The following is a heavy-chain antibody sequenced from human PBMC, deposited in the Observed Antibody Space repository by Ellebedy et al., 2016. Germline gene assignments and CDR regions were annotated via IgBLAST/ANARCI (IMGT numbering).Heavy chain of an antibody. D-gene: IGHD2-15*01. Sequence: GESLKISCAASGFTYNKYSMNWVRQAPGKGLEWVSYISLTGTIYYAYSMKGRFTISRDTAKNSLYLQMNSLRDEDTAVYYCARSVGPLDYWGQGTLVTVSS. CDR2: ISLTGTI. CDR1: GFTYNKYS. CDR3: ARSVGPLDY. V-gene: IGHV3-48*02. J-gene: IGHJ4*02.